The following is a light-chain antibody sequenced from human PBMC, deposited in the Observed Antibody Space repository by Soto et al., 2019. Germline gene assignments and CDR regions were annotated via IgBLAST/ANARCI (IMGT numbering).Light chain of an antibody. V-gene: IGKV3-20*01. J-gene: IGKJ1*01. CDR1: QSVSNNY. CDR2: GAS. Sequence: VLTQSPGTLPLTQGERATLSCRASQSVSNNYLAWYQQKPGQAPRLLIYGASNRATGIPDRFSGSGSGTDSTLTISRLEPEDFPVYYCQQYGSSGTFGQGTKV. CDR3: QQYGSSGT.